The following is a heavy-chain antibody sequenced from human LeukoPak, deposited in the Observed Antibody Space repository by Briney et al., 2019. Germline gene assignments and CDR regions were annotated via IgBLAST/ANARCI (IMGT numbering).Heavy chain of an antibody. CDR2: MNPNTGNT. CDR3: ARDEWELLHSKPICDY. CDR1: GYTFTSYD. J-gene: IGHJ4*02. Sequence: ASVKVSCKASGYTFTSYDINWVRQASGQGLEWMGWMNPNTGNTGYAQKFQGRVTITRNTSISTAYMELRSLRSDDTAVYYCARDEWELLHSKPICDYWGQGTLVTVSS. D-gene: IGHD1-26*01. V-gene: IGHV1-8*03.